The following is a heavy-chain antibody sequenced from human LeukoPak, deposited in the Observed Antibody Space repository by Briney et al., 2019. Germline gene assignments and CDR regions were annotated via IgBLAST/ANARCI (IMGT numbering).Heavy chain of an antibody. J-gene: IGHJ1*01. D-gene: IGHD5-12*01. CDR2: LFYSGNT. Sequence: SETLSLTCTVSGGSISSYYWSWIRQPPGKGLEWIGYLFYSGNTNSNPSLKSRVTISADTSKNQFSLRLNSVTAADTAVYFCGRVRTGDTGSPEYFEDWGQGTLVTVSS. CDR3: GRVRTGDTGSPEYFED. V-gene: IGHV4-59*01. CDR1: GGSISSYY.